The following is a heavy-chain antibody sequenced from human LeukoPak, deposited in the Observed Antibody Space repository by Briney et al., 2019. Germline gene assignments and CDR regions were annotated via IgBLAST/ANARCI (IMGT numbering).Heavy chain of an antibody. CDR2: IIGSGGST. CDR1: GFTFSSYA. V-gene: IGHV3-23*01. Sequence: GGSLRLSCAASGFTFSSYAMSWVRQAPGEGLEWVSAIIGSGGSTYYGASVKGRLTISRENYKNTLYMQMNSLRAEDTAVYYCAKEQGPMVRGAAENWGQGTLVTVSS. J-gene: IGHJ1*01. D-gene: IGHD3-10*01. CDR3: AKEQGPMVRGAAEN.